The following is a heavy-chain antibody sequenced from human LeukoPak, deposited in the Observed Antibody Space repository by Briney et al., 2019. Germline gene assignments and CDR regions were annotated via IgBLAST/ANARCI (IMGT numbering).Heavy chain of an antibody. V-gene: IGHV4-59*01. CDR1: GGSISSYY. J-gene: IGHJ5*02. Sequence: PSETLSLTCTVSGGSISSYYWSWIRQPPGKGLEWIGYTYYSGSTNYNPSLKSRVTISVDMSKNQFSLKLSSVTAADTAVYYCARDRDYYDSSGYRWFDPWGQGTLVTVSS. CDR2: TYYSGST. D-gene: IGHD3-22*01. CDR3: ARDRDYYDSSGYRWFDP.